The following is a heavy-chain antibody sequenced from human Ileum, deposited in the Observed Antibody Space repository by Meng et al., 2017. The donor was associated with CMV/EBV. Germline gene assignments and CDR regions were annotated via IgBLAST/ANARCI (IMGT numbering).Heavy chain of an antibody. D-gene: IGHD6-19*01. Sequence: SGFIFSNYVMNWVRQAPGKGLEWVSSISTSGGSTYYADSVKGRFTISRDNSNNTLSLQMNSLRDDDTAVYYCAKPPRRWLVNDAFDIWGLGTMVTVSS. J-gene: IGHJ3*02. CDR2: ISTSGGST. CDR3: AKPPRRWLVNDAFDI. CDR1: GFIFSNYV. V-gene: IGHV3-23*01.